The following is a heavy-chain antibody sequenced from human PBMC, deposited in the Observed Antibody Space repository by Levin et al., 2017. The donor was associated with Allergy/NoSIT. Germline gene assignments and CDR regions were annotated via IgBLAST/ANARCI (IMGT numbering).Heavy chain of an antibody. J-gene: IGHJ5*02. CDR3: ARDLVGGDL. D-gene: IGHD2-21*01. V-gene: IGHV3-48*01. Sequence: GESLKISCAASGFSFSTYSMNWVRQAPGKGLEWVSKISSSSSTISYADPVKGRFTISRDNGKNSLYLQMNSLRAEDTAVYYCARDLVGGDLWGQGTLVTVSS. CDR1: GFSFSTYS. CDR2: ISSSSSTI.